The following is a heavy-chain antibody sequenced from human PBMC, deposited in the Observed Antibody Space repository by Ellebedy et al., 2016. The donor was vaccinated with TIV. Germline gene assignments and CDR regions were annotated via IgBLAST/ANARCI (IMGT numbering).Heavy chain of an antibody. J-gene: IGHJ3*01. CDR3: AKDQVGGDGRWVFDL. CDR1: GFTFSNHA. V-gene: IGHV3-23*01. CDR2: ISGSRLGLVT. Sequence: GESLKISCAASGFTFSNHAMTWVRQAPGKGLEWVPVISGSRLGLVTYYAGSVKGRFTISRDDSKNTMYLEMDSLRVDDTGIYYCAKDQVGGDGRWVFDLWGQGTMVIVSS. D-gene: IGHD3-16*01.